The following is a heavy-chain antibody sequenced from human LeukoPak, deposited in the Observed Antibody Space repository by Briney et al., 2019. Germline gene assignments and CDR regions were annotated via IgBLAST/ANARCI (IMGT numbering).Heavy chain of an antibody. CDR3: ARDRHKLVDIVAGILDY. D-gene: IGHD5-12*01. Sequence: PSETLSLTCTVSGGSISSSNYYWGWIRQPPGTGLEWIGYNSGSTYYNPSLKSRVTVLVDTSKNQFSLKLSSVTAADTAVYYCARDRHKLVDIVAGILDYWGQGTLVTVSS. J-gene: IGHJ4*02. V-gene: IGHV4-39*07. CDR1: GGSISSSNYY. CDR2: NSGST.